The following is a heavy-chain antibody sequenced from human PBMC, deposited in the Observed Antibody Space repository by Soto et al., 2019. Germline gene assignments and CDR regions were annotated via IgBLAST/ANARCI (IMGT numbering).Heavy chain of an antibody. CDR2: IIPIFGTA. V-gene: IGHV1-69*13. CDR1: AYTFTGYY. Sequence: SVKVSCKASAYTFTGYYMHWVRQAPGQGLEWMGGIIPIFGTANYAQKFQGRVTITADESTSTAYMELSSLRSEDTAVYYCARGPAARGYRTRIDYWGQGTLVTVSS. CDR3: ARGPAARGYRTRIDY. D-gene: IGHD5-18*01. J-gene: IGHJ4*02.